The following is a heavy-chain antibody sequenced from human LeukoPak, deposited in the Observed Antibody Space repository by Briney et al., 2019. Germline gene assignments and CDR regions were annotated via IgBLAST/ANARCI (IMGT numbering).Heavy chain of an antibody. Sequence: GESLKISCKGSGYSFTSYWIGWVRQMPGKGLEWMGIIYPGDSDTRYSPSFQGQVTISADKSISTAYLQWSSLKASNTAMYYCARMYDILTGSPYNWFDPWGQGTLVTVSS. CDR1: GYSFTSYW. CDR3: ARMYDILTGSPYNWFDP. CDR2: IYPGDSDT. J-gene: IGHJ5*02. V-gene: IGHV5-51*01. D-gene: IGHD3-9*01.